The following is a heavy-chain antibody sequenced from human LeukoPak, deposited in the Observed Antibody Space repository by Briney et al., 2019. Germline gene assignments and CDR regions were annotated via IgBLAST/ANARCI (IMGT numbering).Heavy chain of an antibody. CDR2: IYTSGGT. D-gene: IGHD6-6*01. CDR1: GDSISSYY. Sequence: SETLSLTCTVSGDSISSYYWSWIRQPPGKGLEWIGYIYTSGGTNYIPSLKGRVTISIDTSENQFSLKLSSVTAADSAVYYCARLTRRSTSPDRYYLDYWGQGTLVTVSS. V-gene: IGHV4-4*09. CDR3: ARLTRRSTSPDRYYLDY. J-gene: IGHJ4*02.